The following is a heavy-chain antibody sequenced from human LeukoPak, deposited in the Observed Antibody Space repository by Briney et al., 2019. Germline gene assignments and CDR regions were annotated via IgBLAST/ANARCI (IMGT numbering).Heavy chain of an antibody. J-gene: IGHJ4*02. D-gene: IGHD3-16*01. V-gene: IGHV3-23*01. CDR3: AKDGLYYDGTAHVYYFDY. CDR2: ITGSGDYT. CDR1: GFTFSGYA. Sequence: GGSLRLSCAASGFTFSGYAMTWVRQAPGKGLEWVSSITGSGDYTYCIDSVKGRFTISRDNSKNILYLQMDSLRVEDTALYYCAKDGLYYDGTAHVYYFDYWGQGTLVAVSS.